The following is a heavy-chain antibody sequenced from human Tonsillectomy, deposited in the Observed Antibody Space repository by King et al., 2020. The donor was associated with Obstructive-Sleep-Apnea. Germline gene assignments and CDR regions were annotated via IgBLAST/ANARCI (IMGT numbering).Heavy chain of an antibody. V-gene: IGHV3-13*04. CDR2: SGTGGEI. D-gene: IGHD3-16*01. Sequence: QLVQSGGGLVQPGGSLRLSCVASGFSFILYDMHWVRQPIGKGLEWVSVSGTGGEIYYADPVKGRFSISKENAKNSLYLQMNSLKVEDTAVYYCVRGGSASSEGEFDYWGQGILVTVSS. J-gene: IGHJ4*02. CDR3: VRGGSASSEGEFDY. CDR1: GFSFILYD.